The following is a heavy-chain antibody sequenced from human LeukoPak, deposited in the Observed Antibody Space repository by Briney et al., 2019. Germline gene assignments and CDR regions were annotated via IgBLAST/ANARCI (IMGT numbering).Heavy chain of an antibody. CDR1: GFIFSSYT. CDR3: AKKTYYCDSNAYGSYYFDY. J-gene: IGHJ4*02. Sequence: GGSLRLSCAASGFIFSSYTMSWVRQAPGKGLEWVSAITGSGSSTYYADSVKGRFTISRDNSKSTLDLQMNGLRAGDTAVYYCAKKTYYCDSNAYGSYYFDYWGQGTLVTVSS. CDR2: ITGSGSST. V-gene: IGHV3-23*01. D-gene: IGHD3-22*01.